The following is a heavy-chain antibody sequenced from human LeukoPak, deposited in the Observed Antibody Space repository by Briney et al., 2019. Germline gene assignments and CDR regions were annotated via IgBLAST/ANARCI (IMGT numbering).Heavy chain of an antibody. J-gene: IGHJ4*02. CDR1: GFTFNNYW. V-gene: IGHV3-74*01. Sequence: PGGSLRLSCAASGFTFNNYWMHWVRQAPGKGLVWVSRINGDGSSTNYADSMKGRFTISRDNAKNTLYLQMNSLRGEDTAVYYCARGGYSSGWYDGALDYWGQGTLVTVSS. D-gene: IGHD6-19*01. CDR2: INGDGSST. CDR3: ARGGYSSGWYDGALDY.